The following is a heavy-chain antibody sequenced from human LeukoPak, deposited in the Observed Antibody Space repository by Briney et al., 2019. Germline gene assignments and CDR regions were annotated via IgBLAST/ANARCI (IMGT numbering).Heavy chain of an antibody. Sequence: SGTPSLTCTVSCGSISSRSYYWGWVPPPPRKGPEGIGSIYYSGSTYYNPSLKSRVTISVDTSKNQFSLKLSSVTAADTAVYYCARLRWSGYYPFDYWGQGTLVTVSS. V-gene: IGHV4-39*01. J-gene: IGHJ4*02. CDR2: IYYSGST. CDR1: CGSISSRSYY. D-gene: IGHD3-3*01. CDR3: ARLRWSGYYPFDY.